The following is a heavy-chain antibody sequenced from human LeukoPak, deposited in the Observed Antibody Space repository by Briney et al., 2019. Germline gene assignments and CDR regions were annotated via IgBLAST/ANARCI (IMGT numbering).Heavy chain of an antibody. D-gene: IGHD6-13*01. J-gene: IGHJ4*02. CDR3: AKDPRPMYSSSWYFDY. Sequence: GGSLRLSCAASGFTFSSYGMHWVRQAPGKGLEWVAFIRYDGSNKYYADSVKGRFTISRDNSKNTLYLQMNSLRAEDTAVYYCAKDPRPMYSSSWYFDYWGQGTLVTVSS. V-gene: IGHV3-30*02. CDR2: IRYDGSNK. CDR1: GFTFSSYG.